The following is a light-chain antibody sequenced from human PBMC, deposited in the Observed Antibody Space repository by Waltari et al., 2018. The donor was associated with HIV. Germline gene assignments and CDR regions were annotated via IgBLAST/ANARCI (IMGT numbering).Light chain of an antibody. Sequence: QSVLTQPPSASGTPGQRVTISCSGSSSDIGSHTVNWYQQLPGTAPRLLIYTNNQRPPGVPDRFSGSKSGTSASLVISGLQSEDEADYFCAAWDDSLNGDVVFGGGTKLTVL. CDR3: AAWDDSLNGDVV. CDR2: TNN. CDR1: SSDIGSHT. J-gene: IGLJ2*01. V-gene: IGLV1-44*01.